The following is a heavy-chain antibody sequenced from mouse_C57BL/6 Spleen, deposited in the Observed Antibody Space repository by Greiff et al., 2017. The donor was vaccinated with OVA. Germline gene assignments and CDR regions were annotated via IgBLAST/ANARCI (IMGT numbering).Heavy chain of an antibody. CDR3: ARLRIYDGYYSDY. D-gene: IGHD2-3*01. V-gene: IGHV1-58*01. CDR2: FYIGIGYT. Sequence: VQLQESGAELVRPGSSVKMSCKPSGYTFTSYGINWVKQRPGQGLDWFGYFYIGIGYTEYIEKFKGKATLTSDTSSSTAYMQLSSLTSEDSAIYFCARLRIYDGYYSDYWGQGTTLTVSA. CDR1: GYTFTSYG. J-gene: IGHJ2*01.